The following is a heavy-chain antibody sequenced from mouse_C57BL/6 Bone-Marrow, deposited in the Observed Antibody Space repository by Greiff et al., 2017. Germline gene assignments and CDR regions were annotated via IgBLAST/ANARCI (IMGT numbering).Heavy chain of an antibody. CDR3: ARRVTPYSFDY. D-gene: IGHD2-1*01. CDR1: GYTFTSYW. V-gene: IGHV1-64*01. Sequence: QVQLQQSGAELVKPGASVKLSCKASGYTFTSYWMHWVKQRPGQGLEWIGMIHPNSGSTNYNEKFKSKATLTADKSSSTAYMQLSSLTSEDSAVYYCARRVTPYSFDYWGQGTTLTVAS. CDR2: IHPNSGST. J-gene: IGHJ2*01.